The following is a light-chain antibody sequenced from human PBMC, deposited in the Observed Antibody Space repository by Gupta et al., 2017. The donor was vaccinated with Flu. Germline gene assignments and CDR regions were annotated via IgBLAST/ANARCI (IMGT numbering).Light chain of an antibody. V-gene: IGKV3-15*01. Sequence: PATLSVSPGERATLSCRASQSVSSNLAWYQQKPGQAPRLLIYGASTRDTGIPARFSGSGSGTEFTLTISSLQSEDFAVYYCQQYNNWPYTFGQGTKLEIK. CDR3: QQYNNWPYT. CDR2: GAS. J-gene: IGKJ2*01. CDR1: QSVSSN.